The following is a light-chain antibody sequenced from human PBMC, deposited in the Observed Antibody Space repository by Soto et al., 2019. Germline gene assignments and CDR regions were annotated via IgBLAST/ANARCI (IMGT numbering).Light chain of an antibody. J-gene: IGKJ5*01. CDR1: QSLSSSQ. CDR2: DAS. V-gene: IGKV3-20*01. CDR3: QQYGGSPHT. Sequence: EIVLTQSPGTLSLSPGERATLSCRASQSLSSSQLAWYQQKVGRAPRLLIHDASSRATGIPDRFSGSGSGTDFTLTITRLEPEDFAVYYCQQYGGSPHTFGQGTRLEIK.